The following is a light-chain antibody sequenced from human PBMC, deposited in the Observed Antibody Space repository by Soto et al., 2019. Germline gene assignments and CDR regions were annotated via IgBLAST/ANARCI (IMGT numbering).Light chain of an antibody. CDR3: SSYTGSNTLVV. J-gene: IGLJ2*01. CDR1: SRDVGTYNF. V-gene: IGLV2-14*01. Sequence: QSALTQPASVSGSPGQSITISCTGTSRDVGTYNFVSWYQQHPGKAPKLMISEVSNRPSGVSSRFSGSRSGNTASLTISGLQPDDEADYYCSSYTGSNTLVVFGGGTQLTFL. CDR2: EVS.